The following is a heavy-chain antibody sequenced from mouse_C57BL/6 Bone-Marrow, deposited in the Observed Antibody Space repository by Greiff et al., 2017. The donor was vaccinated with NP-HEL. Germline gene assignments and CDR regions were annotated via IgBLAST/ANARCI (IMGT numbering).Heavy chain of an antibody. CDR1: GYTFTSYW. J-gene: IGHJ3*01. CDR3: ASFDGYYFAWFAY. D-gene: IGHD2-3*01. CDR2: INPSSGYT. V-gene: IGHV1-7*01. Sequence: QVQLQQSGAELAKPGASVKLSCKASGYTFTSYWMHWVKQRPGQGLEWIGYINPSSGYTKYNQKFKDKATLTADKSSSTAYMQLSSLTYEDSAVYYCASFDGYYFAWFAYWGQWTLVTVSA.